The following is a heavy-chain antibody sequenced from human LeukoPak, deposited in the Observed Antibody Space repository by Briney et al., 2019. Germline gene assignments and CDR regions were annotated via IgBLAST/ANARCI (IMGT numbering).Heavy chain of an antibody. V-gene: IGHV5-51*01. CDR3: ARRRYPASGTHFDY. J-gene: IGHJ4*02. CDR2: IYSGDSDT. D-gene: IGHD6-13*01. CDR1: GYSFTSYW. Sequence: GESLQISCKGSGYSFTSYWIGWVRQMPGKGLEWMGIIYSGDSDTTYSPSFQGQVTISADKSISTAYLQWSSLKASDTAMYYCARRRYPASGTHFDYWGQGTLVTVSS.